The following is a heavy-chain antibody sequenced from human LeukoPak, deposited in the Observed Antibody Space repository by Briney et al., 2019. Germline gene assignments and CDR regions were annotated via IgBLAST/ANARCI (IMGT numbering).Heavy chain of an antibody. V-gene: IGHV3-23*01. CDR3: ARLTTVTSLDY. J-gene: IGHJ4*02. Sequence: PGGSLRLSCEASGFTFSSYAMIWVRQAQGKGLEWVSAISGSGDNTYYADSVKGRFTISRDNSKNTLFLQMNSLRADDAAVYYCARLTTVTSLDYWGQGTLVTVSS. CDR2: ISGSGDNT. D-gene: IGHD4-17*01. CDR1: GFTFSSYA.